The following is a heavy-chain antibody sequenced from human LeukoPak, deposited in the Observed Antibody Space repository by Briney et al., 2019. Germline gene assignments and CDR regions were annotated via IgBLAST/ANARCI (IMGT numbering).Heavy chain of an antibody. CDR3: ARRSSSWLGGLDI. Sequence: SGGSLRLSCAASGFTFSSYWMVWVRQAPGKGLVWVSRINTDGSSTTYADSVKGRFTISRDNAENTLDLQMDSLRAEDTAVYFCARRSSSWLGGLDIWGQGTTVAVSS. CDR2: INTDGSST. CDR1: GFTFSSYW. D-gene: IGHD6-13*01. J-gene: IGHJ3*02. V-gene: IGHV3-74*01.